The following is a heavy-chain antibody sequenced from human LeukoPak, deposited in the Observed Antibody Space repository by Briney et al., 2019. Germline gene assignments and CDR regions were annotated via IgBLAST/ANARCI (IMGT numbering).Heavy chain of an antibody. CDR3: ARRTKGVGVDV. J-gene: IGHJ6*02. Sequence: SQTLSITCAVSGDSVSSNSVSWNWIRQSPSRGLEWLGRTYYRSKWYYEYTVSVRGRIGINADTSKNQFSLQLNSVTPEDTAVYYCARRTKGVGVDVWGQGAAVTVSS. CDR2: TYYRSKWYY. CDR1: GDSVSSNSVS. D-gene: IGHD2-8*01. V-gene: IGHV6-1*01.